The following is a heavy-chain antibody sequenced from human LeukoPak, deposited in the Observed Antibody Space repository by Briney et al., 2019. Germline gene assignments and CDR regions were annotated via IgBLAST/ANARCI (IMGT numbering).Heavy chain of an antibody. D-gene: IGHD2-15*01. V-gene: IGHV3-21*01. CDR2: ISSDTSHI. Sequence: GGSLRLSCAASGFTFSSNSMNWVRQAPGKGLERVSLISSDTSHIYYADSVKGRFTISRDNAKNSLSLQMDSLRAEDTAVYYCARGGICRSGGSCYSSIDYWGQGTLVTVSS. CDR3: ARGGICRSGGSCYSSIDY. J-gene: IGHJ4*02. CDR1: GFTFSSNS.